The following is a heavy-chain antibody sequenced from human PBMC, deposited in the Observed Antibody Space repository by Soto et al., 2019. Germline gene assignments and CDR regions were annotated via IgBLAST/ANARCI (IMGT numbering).Heavy chain of an antibody. D-gene: IGHD1-26*01. V-gene: IGHV2-26*01. Sequence: ESGPTLVNPTETLTLTCTVSGFSLSNARMGVSWIRQPPGKALEWLAHIFSNDEKSYSTSLKSRLTISKDTSKSQVVLTMTNMDPVDTATYYCARGENSGSYRPLDNWFDPWGQGTLVTVSS. J-gene: IGHJ5*02. CDR1: GFSLSNARMG. CDR2: IFSNDEK. CDR3: ARGENSGSYRPLDNWFDP.